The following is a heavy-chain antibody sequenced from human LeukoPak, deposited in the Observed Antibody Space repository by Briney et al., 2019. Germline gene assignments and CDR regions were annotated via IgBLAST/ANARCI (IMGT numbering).Heavy chain of an antibody. Sequence: PSETLSLTCTVSGGSISSYYWSWIRQPPGKGLEWIGYIYYSGSTNYNPSLKSRVTISVDTSKNQFSLKLSSVTAADTAVYYCASGEDSFPVDYWGQGTLVTVSS. V-gene: IGHV4-59*01. CDR2: IYYSGST. CDR1: GGSISSYY. J-gene: IGHJ4*02. CDR3: ASGEDSFPVDY. D-gene: IGHD6-6*01.